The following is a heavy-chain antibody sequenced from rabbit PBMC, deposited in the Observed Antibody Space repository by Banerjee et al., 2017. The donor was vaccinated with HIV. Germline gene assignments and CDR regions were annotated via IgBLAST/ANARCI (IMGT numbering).Heavy chain of an antibody. D-gene: IGHD3-3*01. CDR1: GFSFSSSYW. Sequence: QSLEESGGDLVKPGASLTLTCTASGFSFSSSYWICWVRQAPGKGLEWIACIYTTSGYTYYASWVNGRFTISKTSSTTVTLQMTSLTAADTATYFCARDLLFGNDITYFGLWGPGTLVTVS. CDR3: ARDLLFGNDITYFGL. V-gene: IGHV1S40*01. CDR2: IYTTSGYT. J-gene: IGHJ4*01.